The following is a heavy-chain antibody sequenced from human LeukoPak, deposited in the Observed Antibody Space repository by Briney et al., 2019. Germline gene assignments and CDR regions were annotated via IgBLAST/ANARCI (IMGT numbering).Heavy chain of an antibody. Sequence: ASVKVSCKASGYTFTSYDINWVRQATGQGLEWMGWMNPNSGNTGYAQKFQGRVTMTRNTSISTAYMELNSLRSEDTAVYYCARAYRLSGSYSYGGYWGQGTLVTVSS. CDR2: MNPNSGNT. V-gene: IGHV1-8*01. J-gene: IGHJ4*02. CDR3: ARAYRLSGSYSYGGY. CDR1: GYTFTSYD. D-gene: IGHD1-26*01.